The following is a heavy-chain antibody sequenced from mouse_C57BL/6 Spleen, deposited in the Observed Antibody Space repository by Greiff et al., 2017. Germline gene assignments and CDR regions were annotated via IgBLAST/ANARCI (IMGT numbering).Heavy chain of an antibody. D-gene: IGHD2-1*01. CDR3: ARSEVTHYYAMDY. V-gene: IGHV1-52*01. Sequence: VQLQQPGAELVRPGSSVKLSCKASGYTFTSYWMHWVKQRPIQGLEWIGNIDPSDSETHYNQKFKDKATLTVDKSSSTAYMQLSSLTSEDSAVYSCARSEVTHYYAMDYWGQGTSVTVSS. J-gene: IGHJ4*01. CDR1: GYTFTSYW. CDR2: IDPSDSET.